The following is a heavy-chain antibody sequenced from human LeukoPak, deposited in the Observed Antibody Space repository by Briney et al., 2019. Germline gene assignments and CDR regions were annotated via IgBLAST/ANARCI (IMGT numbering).Heavy chain of an antibody. CDR2: MNPNSGNT. J-gene: IGHJ4*02. D-gene: IGHD1-14*01. CDR1: GYTFTSYD. Sequence: GASVKVSCKAPGYTFTSYDINWVRQATGQGLEWMGWMNPNSGNTGYAQKFQGRVTMTRNTSISTAYMELSSLRSEDTAVYYCARARKYGGRYYFDYWGQGTLVTVSS. V-gene: IGHV1-8*01. CDR3: ARARKYGGRYYFDY.